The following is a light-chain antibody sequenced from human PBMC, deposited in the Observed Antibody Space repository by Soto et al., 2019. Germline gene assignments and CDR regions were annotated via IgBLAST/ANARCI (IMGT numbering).Light chain of an antibody. J-gene: IGKJ4*01. CDR2: DAS. V-gene: IGKV3-11*01. CDR1: QSVSRY. CDR3: QHRSNWPLT. Sequence: EIVLTQSPATLSLSPGERATLSCRASQSVSRYLAWYQQKPGQAPRLLIYDASNRATGIPARFSGSGSGTDFTLTISRLEPEDFAVYYCQHRSNWPLTFGGGTKVEIK.